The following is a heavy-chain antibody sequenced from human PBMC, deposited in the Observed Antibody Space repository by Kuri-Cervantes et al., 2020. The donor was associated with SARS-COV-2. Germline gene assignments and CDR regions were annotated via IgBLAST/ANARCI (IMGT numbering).Heavy chain of an antibody. CDR1: GFTFSSYG. CDR3: ARDRGGGGDPIAYNWFDP. CDR2: IWYDGSNK. V-gene: IGHV3-33*01. Sequence: GESLKISCAASGFTFSSYGMHWVRQAPGKGLEWVAVIWYDGSNKYYADSVKGRFTISRDNSKNKLYLQMKSLRAEDTAVYYWARDRGGGGDPIAYNWFDPWGQGTLVTVSS. D-gene: IGHD2-21*02. J-gene: IGHJ5*02.